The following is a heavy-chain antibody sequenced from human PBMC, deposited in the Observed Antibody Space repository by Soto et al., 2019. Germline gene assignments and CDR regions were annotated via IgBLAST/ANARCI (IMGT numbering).Heavy chain of an antibody. Sequence: EVQLVESGGGSVKPGGSLRLSCAASGFSFYYAWMRWVRQAPGKGLEWVGRIKSKSDGGTTDYAAPVKGRFTISRDDSNNTVYLQMDSLRIEDTAVYYCSTAGVVTSPAGGWFNPWGQGALVSVSS. CDR2: IKSKSDGGTT. D-gene: IGHD2-2*01. CDR3: STAGVVTSPAGGWFNP. CDR1: GFSFYYAW. V-gene: IGHV3-15*01. J-gene: IGHJ5*02.